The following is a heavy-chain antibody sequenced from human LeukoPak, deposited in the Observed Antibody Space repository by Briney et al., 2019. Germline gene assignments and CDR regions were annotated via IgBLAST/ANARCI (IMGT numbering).Heavy chain of an antibody. CDR3: ARGLAGAYRIMDV. D-gene: IGHD6-19*01. CDR2: TSADGTTT. Sequence: GGSLRLSCVASGFTFNTYWIHWVRQGPGKGLVGVSLTSADGTTTTYADSVNGRFTVSRDNAKNTLYLQMNSLRAEDAAVYYCARGLAGAYRIMDVWGQGTTVTVSS. J-gene: IGHJ6*02. V-gene: IGHV3-74*01. CDR1: GFTFNTYW.